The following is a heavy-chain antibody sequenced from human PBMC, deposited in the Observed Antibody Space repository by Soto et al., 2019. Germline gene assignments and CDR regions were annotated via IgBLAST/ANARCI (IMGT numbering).Heavy chain of an antibody. V-gene: IGHV1-69*12. CDR2: FVPIFGSV. CDR1: RGTFSSDA. D-gene: IGHD4-17*01. Sequence: QVQLVQSGAAVTKPGSSVKVSCKASRGTFSSDAISWVRQAPGQGLEWMGGFVPIFGSVNYAQKFQGRVTVTADESTSTAYMELGRLRSEDTAVYYCARSSTVTTESFEYWGQGTLVTVSS. J-gene: IGHJ4*02. CDR3: ARSSTVTTESFEY.